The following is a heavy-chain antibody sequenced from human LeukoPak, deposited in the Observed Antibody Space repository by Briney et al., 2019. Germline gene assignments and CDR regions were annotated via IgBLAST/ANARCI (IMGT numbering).Heavy chain of an antibody. CDR3: ARGRGVDTNWFDP. D-gene: IGHD3-3*01. CDR1: GGSISSGGYY. CDR2: IYYSGST. Sequence: SQNLSLTCTVSGGSISSGGYYWSWIRQHPGKGLEWIGYIYYSGSTYYNPSLKSRVTISVDTSKNQFSLKLSSVTAADTAVYYCARGRGVDTNWFDPWGQGTLVTVSS. J-gene: IGHJ5*02. V-gene: IGHV4-31*03.